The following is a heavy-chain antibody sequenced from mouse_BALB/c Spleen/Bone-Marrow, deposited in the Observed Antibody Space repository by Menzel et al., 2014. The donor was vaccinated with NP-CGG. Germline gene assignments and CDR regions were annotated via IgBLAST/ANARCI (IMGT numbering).Heavy chain of an antibody. Sequence: EVKVEESGGGLVQPGGSLRLSCAPSGFTFTDYYMSWVRQTPGKALEWLGFIRNKANGYTTDYSVSVKGRFTISRDNSQSILYLQMNTLRAEDSATYYCARDENYDIYWYFDVWGAGTTVTVSS. V-gene: IGHV7-3*02. CDR2: IRNKANGYTT. CDR1: GFTFTDYY. CDR3: ARDENYDIYWYFDV. D-gene: IGHD1-1*01. J-gene: IGHJ1*01.